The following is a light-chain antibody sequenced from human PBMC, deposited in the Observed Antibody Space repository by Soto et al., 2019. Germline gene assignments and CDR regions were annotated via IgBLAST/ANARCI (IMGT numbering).Light chain of an antibody. CDR1: QSIRSW. CDR2: KAS. Sequence: DIQMTQSPSTLSASVRDKVTITCRASQSIRSWLAWYQQKPGTAPKLLIYKASSLQIGVPSRFSGSGSGTEFTLTISSLQPDDFVTYYCQQYNSYPLNFGGGTK. J-gene: IGKJ4*01. V-gene: IGKV1-5*03. CDR3: QQYNSYPLN.